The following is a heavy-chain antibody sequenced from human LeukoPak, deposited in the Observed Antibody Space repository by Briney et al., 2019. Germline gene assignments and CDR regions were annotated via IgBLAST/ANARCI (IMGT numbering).Heavy chain of an antibody. CDR1: GGSFTSNI. D-gene: IGHD2-2*01. J-gene: IGHJ5*02. V-gene: IGHV1-69*05. CDR3: ARGWGIPAPISWFDP. Sequence: SGKVSCKASGGSFTSNIIGWLRQAPGQGLEWMGGIVPIFGKTKYAHKFPGRVTITTDESSSTAYMELSSLRSDDTAIYYCARGWGIPAPISWFDPWGQGTLVTVSS. CDR2: IVPIFGKT.